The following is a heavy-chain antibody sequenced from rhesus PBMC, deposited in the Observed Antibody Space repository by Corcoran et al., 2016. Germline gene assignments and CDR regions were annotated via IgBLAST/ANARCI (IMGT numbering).Heavy chain of an antibody. CDR2: ITYSGST. J-gene: IGHJ4*01. D-gene: IGHD4-23*01. CDR3: ARIYTVTWLPIDY. Sequence: QLQLQESGPGLVKPSETLSLTCAVSGGSISSGYYYWSCIRQPPGKGLDLIRYITYSGSTSYNPSLKNRVTISKDASKNEFSLKLSSVTAADTAVYYCARIYTVTWLPIDYWGQGVLVTVSS. CDR1: GGSISSGYYY. V-gene: IGHV4-122*02.